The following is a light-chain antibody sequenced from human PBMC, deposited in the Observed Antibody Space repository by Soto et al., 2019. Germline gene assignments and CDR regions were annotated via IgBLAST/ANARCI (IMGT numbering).Light chain of an antibody. CDR2: EVN. Sequence: QALLTQPASLSGSRGQSITISCTGTTSDIGAYDYVSWFQQHPGKAPKLMISEVNNRPSGVSNRFSGSKSGNTAYLTISGLQVEDEAEYFCLSFTTTSTHVFGTGTKVTVL. CDR3: LSFTTTSTHV. CDR1: TSDIGAYDY. J-gene: IGLJ1*01. V-gene: IGLV2-14*01.